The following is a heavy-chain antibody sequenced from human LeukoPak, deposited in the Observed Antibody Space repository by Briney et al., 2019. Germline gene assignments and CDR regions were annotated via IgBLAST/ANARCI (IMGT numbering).Heavy chain of an antibody. J-gene: IGHJ6*02. CDR2: ITISGGT. V-gene: IGHV3-23*01. Sequence: GGSLRLSCVASGFTFSNYAMSWVRQAPGKGLEWVSAITISGGTYYADSVKGRFTISRDNSKNTLYLQMNSLRAEDMAVYYCVNYGMDVWGQGTTVTVSS. CDR3: VNYGMDV. CDR1: GFTFSNYA.